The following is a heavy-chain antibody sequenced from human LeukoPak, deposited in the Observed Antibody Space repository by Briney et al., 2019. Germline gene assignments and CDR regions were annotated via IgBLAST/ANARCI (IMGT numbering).Heavy chain of an antibody. D-gene: IGHD6-25*01. V-gene: IGHV4-4*09. Sequence: SETLSLTCTVSGGSISPYYWSWIRQPPGKGLEWIGYIFFKGNSDCNPSLSSRVTISADTSKNQFSLKVRSVSAADTAAYYCARKAANSGAFDVWDLGTMVTVSS. CDR1: GGSISPYY. J-gene: IGHJ3*01. CDR2: IFFKGNS. CDR3: ARKAANSGAFDV.